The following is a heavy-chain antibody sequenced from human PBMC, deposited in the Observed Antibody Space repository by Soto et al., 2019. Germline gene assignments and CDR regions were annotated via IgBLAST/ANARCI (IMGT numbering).Heavy chain of an antibody. CDR1: GGSIGGGGYY. CDR3: ARGLYNWNYFDY. Sequence: SETLCLTCTVSGGSIGGGGYYWSWIRQHPGKGLEWIGYIYYSGSTYYNPSLKSRVTISVDTSKNQFSLKLSSVTAADTAVYYCARGLYNWNYFDYWGQGTLVTVSS. V-gene: IGHV4-31*03. CDR2: IYYSGST. D-gene: IGHD1-20*01. J-gene: IGHJ4*02.